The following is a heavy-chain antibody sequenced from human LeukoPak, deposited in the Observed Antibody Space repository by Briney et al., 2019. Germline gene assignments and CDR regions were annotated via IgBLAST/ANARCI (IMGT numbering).Heavy chain of an antibody. V-gene: IGHV3-48*01. CDR3: ARDASGCSSTSCFYYYMAV. J-gene: IGHJ6*03. D-gene: IGHD2-2*01. CDR1: GFTFSSYS. Sequence: GGSLRLSCAASGFTFSSYSMNWVRQAPGQGLEWVSYISSSSSTIYYADSVKVRFTISSDNAKNSLYLQMNCLRAEDTAVSYCARDASGCSSTSCFYYYMAVWGKGTTVTVSS. CDR2: ISSSSSTI.